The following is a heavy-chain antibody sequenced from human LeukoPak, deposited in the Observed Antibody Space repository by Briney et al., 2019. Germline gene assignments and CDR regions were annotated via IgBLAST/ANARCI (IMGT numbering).Heavy chain of an antibody. J-gene: IGHJ4*02. D-gene: IGHD3-3*01. V-gene: IGHV1-18*01. CDR2: ISAYNGNT. Sequence: ASVKVSCKASGYTFTSYGISWVRQAPGQGLEWMGWISAYNGNTNYAQKLQGRVTMTTDTSTSTAYMELRSLRSDDTAVYYCARAPLTIFGVVIAVFDYRGQGTLVTVSS. CDR1: GYTFTSYG. CDR3: ARAPLTIFGVVIAVFDY.